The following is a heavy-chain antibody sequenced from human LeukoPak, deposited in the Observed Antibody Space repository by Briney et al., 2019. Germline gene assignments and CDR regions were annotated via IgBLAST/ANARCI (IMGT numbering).Heavy chain of an antibody. J-gene: IGHJ5*02. D-gene: IGHD3-10*01. Sequence: GASVKVSCKASGDSFESLAITWVRQAPGQGLEWMGGIIPLLEETNYAQKFQGRVTITADESTNTAYMGLSSLTSDDAAVYYCARDGLLMARGVRNGFDPWGQGTLVTVSS. CDR2: IIPLLEET. CDR1: GDSFESLA. CDR3: ARDGLLMARGVRNGFDP. V-gene: IGHV1-69*13.